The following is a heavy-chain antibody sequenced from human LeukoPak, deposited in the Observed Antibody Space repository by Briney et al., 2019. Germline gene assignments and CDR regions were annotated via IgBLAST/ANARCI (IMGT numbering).Heavy chain of an antibody. Sequence: PSETPSLTCTVHGDSISSYYWRWLRQPPGKGLEWIGYIYTSGRTNYNPSLKSRVTISVDTSKNQFSLKLSSVTAADTAVYYCAILGYYDSSGYYYPDYWGQGTLVTVSS. CDR1: GDSISSYY. J-gene: IGHJ4*02. CDR2: IYTSGRT. V-gene: IGHV4-4*09. CDR3: AILGYYDSSGYYYPDY. D-gene: IGHD3-22*01.